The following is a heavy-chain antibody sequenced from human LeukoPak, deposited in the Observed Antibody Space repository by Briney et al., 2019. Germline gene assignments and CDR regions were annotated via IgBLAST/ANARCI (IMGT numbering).Heavy chain of an antibody. CDR2: IIPILGIA. V-gene: IGHV1-69*04. CDR3: ARAYSYGGYDY. CDR1: GYTFTGYY. Sequence: SVKVSCKASGYTFTGYYMHWVRQAPGQGLEWMGRIIPILGIANYAQKFQGRVTITADKSTSTAYMELSSLRSEDTAVYYCARAYSYGGYDYWGQGTLVTVSS. J-gene: IGHJ4*02. D-gene: IGHD5-18*01.